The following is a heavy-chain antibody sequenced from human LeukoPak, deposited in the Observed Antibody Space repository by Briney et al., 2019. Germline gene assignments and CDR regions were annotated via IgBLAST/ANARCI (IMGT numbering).Heavy chain of an antibody. V-gene: IGHV4-61*02. CDR1: GGSISSGSYY. CDR2: IYTSGST. D-gene: IGHD3-16*01. J-gene: IGHJ5*02. Sequence: PSQTLSLTCTVSGGSISSGSYYGSWIRQPAGRGLEWIGRIYTSGSTNYNPSLKSRVTISVDTSKNQFSLKLSSVTAADTAVYYCAREELTGFGWFDPWGQGTLVTVSS. CDR3: AREELTGFGWFDP.